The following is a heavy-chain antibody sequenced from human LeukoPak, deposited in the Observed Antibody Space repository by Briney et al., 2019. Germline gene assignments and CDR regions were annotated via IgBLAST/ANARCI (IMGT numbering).Heavy chain of an antibody. V-gene: IGHV4-30-4*01. CDR2: IYYSGST. CDR1: GGSISSGDYY. J-gene: IGHJ3*02. D-gene: IGHD3-16*01. CDR3: ARDRVDWGAFDI. Sequence: SETLSLTCTVSGGSISSGDYYWSWIRQPPGKGLEWIGYIYYSGSTYYNPSLKSRVTISVDTSKNQFSLKLSSVTAADTAVYYCARDRVDWGAFDIWGQGTMVTVSS.